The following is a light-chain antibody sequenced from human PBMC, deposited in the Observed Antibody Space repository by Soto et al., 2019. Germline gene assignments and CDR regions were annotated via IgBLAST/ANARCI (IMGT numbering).Light chain of an antibody. Sequence: QSVLTQPASVSGSPGQSITISCTGTSSDVGGYNYVSWYQQHPGKAPKVMIYEVSNRPSGVSNRFSGSKSGNTASLTISGLQPEDEADYYCNSFTSNRAYVFGTGTKVTV. CDR2: EVS. CDR1: SSDVGGYNY. CDR3: NSFTSNRAYV. V-gene: IGLV2-14*01. J-gene: IGLJ1*01.